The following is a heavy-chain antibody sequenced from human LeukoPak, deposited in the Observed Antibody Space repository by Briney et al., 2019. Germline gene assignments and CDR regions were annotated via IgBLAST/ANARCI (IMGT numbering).Heavy chain of an antibody. V-gene: IGHV3-74*01. CDR1: GFTFSSYW. CDR3: ARGGEIWFGELFAQYQDYYYYYMDV. CDR2: INSDGSST. D-gene: IGHD3-10*01. J-gene: IGHJ6*03. Sequence: GGSLRLSCAASGFTFSSYWMHWVRQAPGKGLVWVSRINSDGSSTSYADSVKGRFTISRDNAKNTLYLQMNSLRAEDTAVYYCARGGEIWFGELFAQYQDYYYYYMDVWGKGTTVTISS.